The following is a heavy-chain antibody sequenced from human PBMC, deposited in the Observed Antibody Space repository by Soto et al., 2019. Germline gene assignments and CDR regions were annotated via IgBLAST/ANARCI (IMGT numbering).Heavy chain of an antibody. J-gene: IGHJ3*02. CDR3: ARDHPYYYDSSGSKWAFDI. V-gene: IGHV3-66*01. D-gene: IGHD3-22*01. Sequence: QPGGSLRLSCAASGFTVSSNYMSWVRQAPGKGLEWVSVIYSGGSTYYADSVKGRFTISRDNSKNTLYLQMNSLRAEDTAVYYCARDHPYYYDSSGSKWAFDIWGQGTMVTVSS. CDR1: GFTVSSNY. CDR2: IYSGGST.